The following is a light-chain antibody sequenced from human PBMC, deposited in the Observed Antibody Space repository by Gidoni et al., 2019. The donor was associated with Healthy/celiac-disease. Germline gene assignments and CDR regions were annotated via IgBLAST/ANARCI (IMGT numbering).Light chain of an antibody. CDR2: DAS. CDR3: QQRSNWPPTWT. CDR1: QSVSSY. Sequence: DIVLTQSPATLSLSPGGRATLSCRASQSVSSYLAWYQQKPGQAPRLLIYDASNRATGIPARFSGSGSGTDFTLTISSLEPEDFAVYYCQQRSNWPPTWTFGQXTKVEIK. V-gene: IGKV3-11*01. J-gene: IGKJ1*01.